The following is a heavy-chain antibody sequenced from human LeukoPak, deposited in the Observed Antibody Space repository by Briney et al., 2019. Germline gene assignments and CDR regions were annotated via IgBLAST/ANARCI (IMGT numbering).Heavy chain of an antibody. J-gene: IGHJ4*02. D-gene: IGHD3-10*01. CDR3: ARERGRFGVDY. V-gene: IGHV4-4*07. CDR2: IYTSGTI. CDR1: GGSISSYY. Sequence: SETLSLTCTVSGGSISSYYWSWIRQPAGTALEWIGRIYTSGTITYNPSLKSRVTMSVDTSKNQFSLKLSSVTAADTAVYYCARERGRFGVDYWGQGTLVTVSS.